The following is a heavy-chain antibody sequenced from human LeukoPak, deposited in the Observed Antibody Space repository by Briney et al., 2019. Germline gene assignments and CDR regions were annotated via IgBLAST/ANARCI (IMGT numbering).Heavy chain of an antibody. CDR1: GGTFSSYA. Sequence: SVKVSCKASGGTFSSYAISWVRQAPGQGLEWMGGIIPIFGTANYAQKFQGRVTITADESTSTAYMELSSLRSEDTAVYYCARATRSGSSRRGAFDIWGQGTMVTVSS. J-gene: IGHJ3*02. D-gene: IGHD1-26*01. CDR2: IIPIFGTA. CDR3: ARATRSGSSRRGAFDI. V-gene: IGHV1-69*13.